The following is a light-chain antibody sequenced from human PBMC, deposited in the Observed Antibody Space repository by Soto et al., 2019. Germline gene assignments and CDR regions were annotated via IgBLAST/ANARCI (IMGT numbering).Light chain of an antibody. CDR2: DAS. CDR3: QQYNSHWT. V-gene: IGKV1-5*01. J-gene: IGKJ1*01. CDR1: QSISSN. Sequence: DIQMTQSASTLSASLGDRVTITCRASQSISSNLAWYQQKPGKAPKLLIYDASNLDSGVPSRFSGRGSGTEFTLTISSLKPDDFTTYYCQQYNSHWTFGQGTKVDIK.